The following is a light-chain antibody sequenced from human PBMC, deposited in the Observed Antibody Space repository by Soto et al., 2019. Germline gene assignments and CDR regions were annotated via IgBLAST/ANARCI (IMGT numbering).Light chain of an antibody. V-gene: IGLV1-44*01. CDR1: SSNIGSNT. CDR2: SNN. J-gene: IGLJ2*01. Sequence: QSVLTQPPSASGTPGQRVTISCSGSSSNIGSNTVNWYQQVPGTAPKLLIYSNNQRPSGVPDRFSGSKSGTSAPLAISGLQSEDEADYSCAAWDDSLNGPVFGGGTKLTVL. CDR3: AAWDDSLNGPV.